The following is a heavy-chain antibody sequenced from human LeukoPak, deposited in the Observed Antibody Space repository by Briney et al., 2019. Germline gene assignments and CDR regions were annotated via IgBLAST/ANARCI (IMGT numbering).Heavy chain of an antibody. CDR2: IGGNGGLT. CDR1: GFTFEGYT. CDR3: VKVITGWNTFAFDL. V-gene: IGHV3-43*02. D-gene: IGHD1/OR15-1a*01. Sequence: GGSLRLSCVASGFTFEGYTMLWVRQAPGKGLEWVSLIGGNGGLTFYGDSVEGRFTISRDNGRDSVYLQMNSLRTEDTALYYCVKVITGWNTFAFDLWGPGTMVTVS. J-gene: IGHJ3*01.